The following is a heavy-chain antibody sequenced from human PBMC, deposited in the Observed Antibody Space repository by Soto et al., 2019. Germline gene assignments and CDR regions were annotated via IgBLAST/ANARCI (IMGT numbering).Heavy chain of an antibody. V-gene: IGHV4-34*01. Sequence: QVQLQQWGAGLLKPSETLSLTCAVYGGSFSGYYWSWIRQPPGKGLEWIGEINHSGSTTHNPSLKSRVTISVDTSKNQFSLQLTSVTAADTAVYYCVRVGYYGMDVWGPGTTVTGSS. CDR3: VRVGYYGMDV. CDR2: INHSGST. J-gene: IGHJ6*02. CDR1: GGSFSGYY. D-gene: IGHD3-10*01.